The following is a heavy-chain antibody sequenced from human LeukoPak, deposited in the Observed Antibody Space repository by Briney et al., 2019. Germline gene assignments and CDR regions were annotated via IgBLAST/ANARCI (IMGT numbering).Heavy chain of an antibody. D-gene: IGHD5-12*01. CDR1: GFTFDDYT. CDR3: AKGKDGYNPVDY. Sequence: GGSLRLSCAASGFTFDDYTMHWVRQAPVKGLEWVSLISWDGGSTYYADSVKGRFTISRDNSKNSLYLQMNSLRTEDTALYYCAKGKDGYNPVDYWGQGTLVTVSS. V-gene: IGHV3-43*01. J-gene: IGHJ4*02. CDR2: ISWDGGST.